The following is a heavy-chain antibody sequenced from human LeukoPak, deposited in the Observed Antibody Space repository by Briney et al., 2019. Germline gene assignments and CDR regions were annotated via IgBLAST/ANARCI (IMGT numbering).Heavy chain of an antibody. V-gene: IGHV3-7*01. J-gene: IGHJ4*02. CDR2: IKEDGSET. CDR1: GFTFKKYW. D-gene: IGHD3-3*01. Sequence: GESLRLSCAASGFTFKKYWMNWVRQVPGKGLECLANIKEDGSETYYADSVKGRFTISRDNPKNLLFLQINSLRVEDTAVYYCARAWETRFLEWLPAARGQGTLVTVSS. CDR3: ARAWETRFLEWLPAA.